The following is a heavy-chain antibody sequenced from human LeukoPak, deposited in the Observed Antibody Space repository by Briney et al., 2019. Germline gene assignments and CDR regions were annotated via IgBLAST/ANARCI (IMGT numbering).Heavy chain of an antibody. CDR1: GYTFTGYY. CDR3: ARVSAAGTRFDAFDI. D-gene: IGHD6-13*01. V-gene: IGHV1-2*02. CDR2: IYPNSDGT. J-gene: IGHJ3*02. Sequence: GASVKVSCKASGYTFTGYYMHWVRQAPGQGLEWMGWIYPNSDGTNYAQKFQGRVTMTRDTSISTAYMELSRLRSDDTAVYYCARVSAAGTRFDAFDIWGQGTMVTVSS.